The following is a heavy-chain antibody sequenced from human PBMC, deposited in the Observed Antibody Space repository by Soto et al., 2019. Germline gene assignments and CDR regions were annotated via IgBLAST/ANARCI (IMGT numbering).Heavy chain of an antibody. CDR1: GYTFTGYY. D-gene: IGHD3-3*01. V-gene: IGHV1-2*02. Sequence: VNVSCKASGYTFTGYYMHWVRQAPGQGLEWMGWINPNSGGTNYAQKFQGRVTMTRDTSISTAYMELSRLRSDDTAVYYCARGGSSFTIFGVVQYGMDVWGQGTTVTVSS. CDR2: INPNSGGT. J-gene: IGHJ6*02. CDR3: ARGGSSFTIFGVVQYGMDV.